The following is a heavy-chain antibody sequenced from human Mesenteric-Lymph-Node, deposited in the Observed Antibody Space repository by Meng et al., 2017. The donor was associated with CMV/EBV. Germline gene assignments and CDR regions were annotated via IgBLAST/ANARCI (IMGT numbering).Heavy chain of an antibody. Sequence: ASVKVSCKASGYTFTTYNIIWVRQATGQGLEWIGWTNPESGDTGFGHKFMGRITMTRSTSTSTAFLELSSLRSEDTAVYYCGRGTRSVDIWGQGTLVTVSS. CDR1: GYTFTTYN. J-gene: IGHJ3*02. V-gene: IGHV1-8*01. CDR2: TNPESGDT. CDR3: GRGTRSVDI. D-gene: IGHD3-3*01.